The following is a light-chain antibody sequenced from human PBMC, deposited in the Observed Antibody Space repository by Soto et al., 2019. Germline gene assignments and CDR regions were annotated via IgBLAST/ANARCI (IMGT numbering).Light chain of an antibody. CDR1: SSDVGGYNY. V-gene: IGLV2-14*01. J-gene: IGLJ2*01. CDR2: EVS. Sequence: QSALTQPASVSGSPGQSITISCTGTSSDVGGYNYVSWYQQHPGKAPKLMIYEVSNRPSGVSNRFSGSKSGNTASLTISGLQADDEADYYCSSYTSSSTLVFGGGTKL. CDR3: SSYTSSSTLV.